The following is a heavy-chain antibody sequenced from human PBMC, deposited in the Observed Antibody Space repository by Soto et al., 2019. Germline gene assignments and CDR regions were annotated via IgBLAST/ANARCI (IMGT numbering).Heavy chain of an antibody. CDR2: IYHGGST. J-gene: IGHJ5*02. CDR1: GGSVSSGSYY. Sequence: QVQLQESGPGLVKPSETLSLTCSVSGGSVSSGSYYWSWVRQPPGKGLEWIGYIYHGGSTNYNPSLKGRVTISLDTSQNHVSLKLTSVTAADTAVYYCARDNGNWFDPWGQGARVTVSS. CDR3: ARDNGNWFDP. V-gene: IGHV4-61*03.